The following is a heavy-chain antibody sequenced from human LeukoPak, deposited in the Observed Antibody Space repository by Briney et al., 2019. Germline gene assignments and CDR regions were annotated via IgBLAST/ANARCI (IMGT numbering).Heavy chain of an antibody. CDR1: GYTFTSYG. D-gene: IGHD2-15*01. Sequence: ASVKVSCKASGYTFTSYGISWVRQAPGQGLEWMGWISAYNGNTNYAQKLQGRVTVTTDTSTSTAYMELRSLRSDDTAVYYCARSPAFLSGGSCYWFDPWGQGTLVTVSS. CDR3: ARSPAFLSGGSCYWFDP. V-gene: IGHV1-18*01. J-gene: IGHJ5*02. CDR2: ISAYNGNT.